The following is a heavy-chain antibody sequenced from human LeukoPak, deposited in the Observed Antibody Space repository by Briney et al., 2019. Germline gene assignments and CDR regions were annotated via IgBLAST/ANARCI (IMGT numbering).Heavy chain of an antibody. D-gene: IGHD6-6*01. V-gene: IGHV3-33*01. CDR3: ARGGIAARFAY. J-gene: IGHJ4*02. CDR2: IWYDGSNK. Sequence: PGGSLRLSCAASGFPFSSYGMHWVRQAPGKGLEWVALIWYDGSNKFYADSVKGRFTISRENSKNTLYLQMNSLRVEDTAVYYCARGGIAARFAYWGQGTLVTVSS. CDR1: GFPFSSYG.